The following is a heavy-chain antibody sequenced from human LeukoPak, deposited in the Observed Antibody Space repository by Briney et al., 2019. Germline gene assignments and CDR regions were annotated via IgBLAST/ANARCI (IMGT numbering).Heavy chain of an antibody. CDR1: GGSISNHY. D-gene: IGHD3-22*01. CDR2: IYYSGST. Sequence: SETLSLTCTVSGGSISNHYWNWIRQPPGKGLEWIGHIYYSGSTNYNPSLKSRATISVDRSKTQFSLNLSSVTAADTAVYYCARSYYYDRSGSRHYYFDSWGQGTLVTVSS. V-gene: IGHV4-59*11. CDR3: ARSYYYDRSGSRHYYFDS. J-gene: IGHJ4*02.